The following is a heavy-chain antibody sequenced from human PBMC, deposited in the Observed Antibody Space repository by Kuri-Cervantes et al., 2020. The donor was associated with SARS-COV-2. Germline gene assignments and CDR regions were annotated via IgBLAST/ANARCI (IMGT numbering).Heavy chain of an antibody. D-gene: IGHD3-3*01. CDR1: GFTFSSYA. Sequence: GESLKISCAASGFTFSSYAMSWVRQAPGKGLEWVSVIYSGGSTYYADSVKGRFTISRDNAKNSLYLQMNSLRDEDTAVYYCARDLLNVWSGYYYYYGMDVWGQGTTVTVSS. CDR2: IYSGGST. V-gene: IGHV3-66*01. J-gene: IGHJ6*02. CDR3: ARDLLNVWSGYYYYYGMDV.